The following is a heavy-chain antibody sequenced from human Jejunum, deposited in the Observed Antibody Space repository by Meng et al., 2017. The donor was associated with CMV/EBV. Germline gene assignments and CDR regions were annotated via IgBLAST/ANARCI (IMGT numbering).Heavy chain of an antibody. CDR3: ARTDYYSYYGMDV. V-gene: IGHV4-4*02. CDR1: GDSINNSNW. Sequence: SGDSINNSNWWSWVRQPPGKGLEWIGEIYHSGSTNYNPSLTSRLTISLDKSKNQFSLNLSSVTAADTAIYYCARTDYYSYYGMDVWGQGTRVTVSS. J-gene: IGHJ6*02. CDR2: IYHSGST.